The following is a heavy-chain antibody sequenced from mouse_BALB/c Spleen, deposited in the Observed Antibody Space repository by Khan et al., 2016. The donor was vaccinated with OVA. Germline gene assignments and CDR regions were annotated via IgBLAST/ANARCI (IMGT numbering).Heavy chain of an antibody. V-gene: IGHV1-7*01. CDR1: GYTFINYW. Sequence: QVQLKESGAELAKPGASVKMSCKASGYTFINYWILWVKQRPGQGLEWLGYINPSTAYTEYNQNFKDKATLTADNSSSTAYMQLSSLTCEDAASYYCARGGQRWDFDYWGQGTTVTVSS. CDR3: ARGGQRWDFDY. CDR2: INPSTAYT. J-gene: IGHJ2*01. D-gene: IGHD1-1*01.